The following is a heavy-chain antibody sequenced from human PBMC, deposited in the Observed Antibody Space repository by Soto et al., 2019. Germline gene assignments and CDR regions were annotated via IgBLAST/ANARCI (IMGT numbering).Heavy chain of an antibody. CDR1: GFTFSNYE. CDR2: ISYTGSTI. Sequence: PGGSLRLSCAASGFTFSNYEMNWVRQTPGKGLEWGSYISYTGSTIYYADSVRGRFTISRDNSKNSLYLQMNSLRAEDTAVYYCVRGLRIYYDRSGLHYWGQGTMVTVSS. V-gene: IGHV3-48*03. D-gene: IGHD3-22*01. CDR3: VRGLRIYYDRSGLHY. J-gene: IGHJ4*02.